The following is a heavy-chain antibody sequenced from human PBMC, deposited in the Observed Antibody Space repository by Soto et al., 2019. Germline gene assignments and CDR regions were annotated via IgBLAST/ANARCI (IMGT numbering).Heavy chain of an antibody. V-gene: IGHV1-46*01. CDR2: ITPSGGST. CDR1: GYTFTIYY. Sequence: ASVKLSCKASGYTFTIYYMHWVRQAPAQGLEWMGIITPSGGSTSYAQKFQGRVTMTRDTSTSTVYMELSSLRSEDTAVYYCARGPGDSSGYYKYFDYWGQGTLVTVSS. D-gene: IGHD3-22*01. CDR3: ARGPGDSSGYYKYFDY. J-gene: IGHJ4*02.